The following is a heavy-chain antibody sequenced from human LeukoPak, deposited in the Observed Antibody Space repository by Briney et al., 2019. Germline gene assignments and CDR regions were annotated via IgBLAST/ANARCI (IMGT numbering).Heavy chain of an antibody. CDR2: IIPILGIA. Sequence: GASVKVSCRASGYTFTTYGISWVRQAPGQGLEWMGRIIPILGIANYAQKFQGRVTITADKSTSTAYMELSSLRSEDTAVYYCAREGGTMIVVVIPYGMDVWGQGTTVTVSS. CDR1: GYTFTTYG. CDR3: AREGGTMIVVVIPYGMDV. V-gene: IGHV1-69*04. J-gene: IGHJ6*02. D-gene: IGHD3-22*01.